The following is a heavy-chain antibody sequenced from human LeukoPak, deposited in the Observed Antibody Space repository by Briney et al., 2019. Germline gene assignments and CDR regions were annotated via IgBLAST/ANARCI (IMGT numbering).Heavy chain of an antibody. D-gene: IGHD2-2*01. J-gene: IGHJ4*02. V-gene: IGHV3-30*02. CDR2: IRYDGSNK. CDR1: GFTFSSYG. CDR3: AKDRVVVVPAATGLDY. Sequence: PGGSLRLSCAASGFTFSSYGMHWVRQAPGKGLEWVAFIRYDGSNKYYADSVKGRLTISRDNSKNTLYLQMNSLRAEDTAVYYCAKDRVVVVPAATGLDYWGQGTLVTVSS.